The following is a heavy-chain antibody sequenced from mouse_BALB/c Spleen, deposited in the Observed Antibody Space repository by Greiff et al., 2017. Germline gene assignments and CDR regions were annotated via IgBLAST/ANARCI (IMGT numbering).Heavy chain of an antibody. CDR1: GYTFTSYW. Sequence: VQLQQSGTVLARPGASVKMSCKASGYTFTSYWMHWVKQRPGQGLEWIGAIYPGNSDTSYNQKFKGKAKLTAVTSTSTAYMELSSLTNEDSAVYYCTREGYYDYDVPAMDYWGQGTSVTVSS. D-gene: IGHD2-4*01. J-gene: IGHJ4*01. CDR2: IYPGNSDT. CDR3: TREGYYDYDVPAMDY. V-gene: IGHV1-5*01.